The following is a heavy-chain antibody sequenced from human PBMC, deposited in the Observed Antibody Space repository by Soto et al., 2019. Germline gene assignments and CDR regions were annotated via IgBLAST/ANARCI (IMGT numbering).Heavy chain of an antibody. Sequence: PGGSLRLSCAASGFTFSSYSMNWVRQAPGKGLEWVSSISSSSSYIYYADSVKGRFTISRDNAKNSLYLQMNSLRAEDTAVYYCAVCGYSGYDVRDDYWGQGTLVTVSS. CDR1: GFTFSSYS. D-gene: IGHD5-12*01. J-gene: IGHJ4*02. CDR2: ISSSSSYI. CDR3: AVCGYSGYDVRDDY. V-gene: IGHV3-21*01.